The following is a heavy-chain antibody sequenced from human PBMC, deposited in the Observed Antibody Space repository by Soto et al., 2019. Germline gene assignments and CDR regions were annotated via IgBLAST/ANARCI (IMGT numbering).Heavy chain of an antibody. Sequence: QVHLVQSGAEVKKPGASVKVSCKGSGYGFTTYGITWVRQAPGQGLEWMAWISAHNGNTNSAQKLQGRVTVTRDTSTSTAYMELRSLRSDDMAVYYCARGRYGDYWGQGALVTVSS. CDR3: ARGRYGDY. CDR1: GYGFTTYG. J-gene: IGHJ4*02. CDR2: ISAHNGNT. D-gene: IGHD1-1*01. V-gene: IGHV1-18*03.